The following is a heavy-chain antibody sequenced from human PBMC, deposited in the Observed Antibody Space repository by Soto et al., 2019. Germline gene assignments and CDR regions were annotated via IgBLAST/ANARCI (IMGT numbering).Heavy chain of an antibody. J-gene: IGHJ4*01. Sequence: ECLKISCTSFGYSFAAYWIGWVRQIPGTVLLWMAIISCVDSQPISSPSFQRQVTISVDWSISTAYLQWSGLKVSDTAVYYCARGVGGSLVYFDYWGHGTLVTVSS. V-gene: IGHV5-51*01. CDR3: ARGVGGSLVYFDY. CDR2: ISCVDSQP. D-gene: IGHD2-15*01. CDR1: GYSFAAYW.